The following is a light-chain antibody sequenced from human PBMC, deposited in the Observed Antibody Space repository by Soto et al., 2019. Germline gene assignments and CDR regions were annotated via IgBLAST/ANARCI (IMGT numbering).Light chain of an antibody. CDR3: SSYTSSSTLV. CDR2: DVS. CDR1: SSDVGGYNY. V-gene: IGLV2-14*01. J-gene: IGLJ2*01. Sequence: QSALTQPASVSGSPGQSITISCTGTSSDVGGYNYVSWYQQHPGTAPQLMIYDVSNRPSGVSARFSGSKSGNTASLTISGLQAEDEADYYCSSYTSSSTLVFGGGTKLTVL.